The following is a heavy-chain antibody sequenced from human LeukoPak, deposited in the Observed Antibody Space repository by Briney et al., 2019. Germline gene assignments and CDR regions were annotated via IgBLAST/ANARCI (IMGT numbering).Heavy chain of an antibody. CDR3: AKGSEAVAGGYYYYGMDV. Sequence: QPGRSLRLSCAASGFTFDDYAMHWVRQAPRKGLEWVSGISWNSGSIGYADSVKGRFTISRDNAKNSLYLQMNSLRAEDTALYYCAKGSEAVAGGYYYYGMDVWGQGTTVTVSS. CDR2: ISWNSGSI. J-gene: IGHJ6*02. CDR1: GFTFDDYA. V-gene: IGHV3-9*01. D-gene: IGHD6-19*01.